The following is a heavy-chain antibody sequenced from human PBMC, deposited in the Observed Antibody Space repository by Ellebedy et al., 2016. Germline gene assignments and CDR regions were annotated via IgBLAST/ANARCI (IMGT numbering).Heavy chain of an antibody. CDR1: GFNYGDYA. D-gene: IGHD4/OR15-4a*01. V-gene: IGHV3-30*18. Sequence: GESLKISXAAFGFNYGDYAMHWVRQAPGKGLEWVAVISHDGNNIGYIDSVRGRFTISRDNSKNTVHLHMNSLRPEDTALYYCAKDDYGFDYWGQGTLVTVSS. CDR2: ISHDGNNI. J-gene: IGHJ4*02. CDR3: AKDDYGFDY.